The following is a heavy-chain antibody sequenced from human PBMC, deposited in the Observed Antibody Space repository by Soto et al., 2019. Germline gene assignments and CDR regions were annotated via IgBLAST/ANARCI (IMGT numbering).Heavy chain of an antibody. Sequence: PSETLCLTCTVSGGSVSSGYYYWSWIRQPPGKGLEWIGYIYSSGSTNYNPSLKSRVSMSVDTSKNQFSLKLRSVSADDTAVYFCARVSYFRGFDWLFAFDSWGQGALVTVSS. CDR3: ARVSYFRGFDWLFAFDS. D-gene: IGHD3-9*01. CDR1: GGSVSSGYYY. CDR2: IYSSGST. V-gene: IGHV4-61*01. J-gene: IGHJ4*02.